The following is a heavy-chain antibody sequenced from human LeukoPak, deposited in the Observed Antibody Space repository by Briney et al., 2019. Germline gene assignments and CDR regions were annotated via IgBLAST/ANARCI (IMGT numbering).Heavy chain of an antibody. CDR1: GFTFVDYA. J-gene: IGHJ5*02. CDR3: ASSSSWYNWFDP. Sequence: PGRSLRLSCAASGFTFVDYAMHWVRQAPGKGLEWVSGISWNSGSIGYADSVKGRFTISRDNAKISLYLQMNSLRAEDTALHYCASSSSWYNWFDPWGQGTLVTVSS. CDR2: ISWNSGSI. V-gene: IGHV3-9*01. D-gene: IGHD6-13*01.